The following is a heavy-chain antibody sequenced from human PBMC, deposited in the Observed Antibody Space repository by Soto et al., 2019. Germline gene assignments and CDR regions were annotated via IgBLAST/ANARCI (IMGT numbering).Heavy chain of an antibody. CDR3: ARDQGIPYCGGDCYSDWYFDL. D-gene: IGHD2-21*01. J-gene: IGHJ2*01. CDR2: LNPGNGNT. Sequence: ASVKVSCKSSGYTFTNYAIHWVRQAPGQRLEWMGWLNPGNGNTKYPQKFQGRVTITRDTSASTAYMFLSSLRSEDTAVYYCARDQGIPYCGGDCYSDWYFDLWGRGTLVTVSS. V-gene: IGHV1-3*01. CDR1: GYTFTNYA.